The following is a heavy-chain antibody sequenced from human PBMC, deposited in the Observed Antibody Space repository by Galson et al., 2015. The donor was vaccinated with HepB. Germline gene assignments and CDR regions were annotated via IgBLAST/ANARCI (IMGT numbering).Heavy chain of an antibody. CDR2: VSHSGTT. Sequence: SETLSLTCAVSGDSITNNDWWTWVRQAPGKGLEWIGEVSHSGTTNYSPSLKGRVTMSVDKSRNQFSLNLRSVTAADTAVYFCARVGATQTLLPVEYFDYWGQGTLVTASS. J-gene: IGHJ4*02. CDR3: ARVGATQTLLPVEYFDY. D-gene: IGHD5-12*01. CDR1: GDSITNNDW. V-gene: IGHV4-4*02.